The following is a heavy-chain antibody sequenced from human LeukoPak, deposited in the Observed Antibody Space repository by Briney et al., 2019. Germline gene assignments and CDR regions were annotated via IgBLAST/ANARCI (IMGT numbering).Heavy chain of an antibody. CDR3: ARRETRYGSGSYYYETEGFDY. Sequence: ASVKVSCKASGYTFTSYYMHWVRQAPGQGLEWMGIINPSGGSTSYAQKFQGRVTMTRDMSTSTVYMELSSLKASDTAMYYCARRETRYGSGSYYYETEGFDYWGQGTLVTVSS. V-gene: IGHV1-46*01. CDR1: GYTFTSYY. CDR2: INPSGGST. D-gene: IGHD3-10*01. J-gene: IGHJ4*02.